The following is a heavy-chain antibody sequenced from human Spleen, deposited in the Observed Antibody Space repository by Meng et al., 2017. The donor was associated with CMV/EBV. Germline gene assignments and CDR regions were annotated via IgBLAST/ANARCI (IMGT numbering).Heavy chain of an antibody. Sequence: GESLKISCAASGFSSSSYWMSWVRQAPGKGLEWVANIKQDGSEKYYVDSVKGRFTISRDNAKNSLNLQMNSLRAEDTAVYYCARARGSGWLDYWGQGTLVTVSS. CDR1: GFSSSSYW. D-gene: IGHD6-19*01. V-gene: IGHV3-7*01. J-gene: IGHJ4*02. CDR2: IKQDGSEK. CDR3: ARARGSGWLDY.